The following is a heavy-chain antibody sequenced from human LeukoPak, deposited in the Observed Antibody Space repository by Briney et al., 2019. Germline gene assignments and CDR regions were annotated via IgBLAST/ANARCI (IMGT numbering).Heavy chain of an antibody. Sequence: GGSLRLSCAASGFTFSNFGIHWVRQAPGKGLEWVSFIVFDGSKKFYADSVKGRFTISRDNAKNSLYLQVNSLRAEDTAVYYCARVEESASFDPWGQGTLVTVSS. D-gene: IGHD3-3*01. CDR3: ARVEESASFDP. J-gene: IGHJ5*02. CDR1: GFTFSNFG. CDR2: IVFDGSKK. V-gene: IGHV3-30*02.